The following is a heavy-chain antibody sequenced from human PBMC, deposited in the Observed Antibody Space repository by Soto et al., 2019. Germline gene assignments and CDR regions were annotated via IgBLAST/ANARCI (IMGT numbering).Heavy chain of an antibody. J-gene: IGHJ4*01. V-gene: IGHV3-66*01. CDR3: TTDTISPPTNRGGY. CDR1: GFTVSSNF. CDR2: IYSGGSA. Sequence: PGGSLRLSCAASGFTVSSNFMTWVRQAPGKGLEWVSVIYSGGSAYYADSVKGRFTISRDNSKNTLYLQMNSLRAEDTAVYYCTTDTISPPTNRGGYWGQGTLVTVSS. D-gene: IGHD2-15*01.